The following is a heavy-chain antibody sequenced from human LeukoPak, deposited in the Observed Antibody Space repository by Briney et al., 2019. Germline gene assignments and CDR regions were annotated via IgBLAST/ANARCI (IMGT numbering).Heavy chain of an antibody. CDR3: AKDRAASSHYYGSGSFYSFDY. J-gene: IGHJ4*02. CDR1: GFTFSLYA. Sequence: GGSLRLSCTASGFTFSLYAMSWVRQAPGKGLEWVSGLSGSGGNTYYTDSVKGRFTISRDISKNTLYLQMDSLRAEDAAVYYCAKDRAASSHYYGSGSFYSFDYWGRGTLVTVSS. V-gene: IGHV3-23*01. D-gene: IGHD3-10*01. CDR2: LSGSGGNT.